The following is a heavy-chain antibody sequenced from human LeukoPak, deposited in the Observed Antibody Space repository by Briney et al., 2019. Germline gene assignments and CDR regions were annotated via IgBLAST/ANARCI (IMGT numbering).Heavy chain of an antibody. CDR2: ISEDGSNK. CDR3: AKGAVAGYYYYYYMDV. CDR1: GFTFSRYA. Sequence: GGSLRLSCAASGFTFSRYAMPWVRQAPGKGLEWVAVISEDGSNKYYADSVKGRFTISRDNAKNSLYLQMNSLRAEDTALYYCAKGAVAGYYYYYYMDVWGKGTTVTVSS. V-gene: IGHV3-30*04. J-gene: IGHJ6*03. D-gene: IGHD6-19*01.